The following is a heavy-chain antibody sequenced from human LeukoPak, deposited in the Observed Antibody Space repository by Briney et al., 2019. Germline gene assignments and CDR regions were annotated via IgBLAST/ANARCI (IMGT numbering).Heavy chain of an antibody. CDR2: IYTSGST. V-gene: IGHV4-4*07. J-gene: IGHJ3*02. CDR3: ARDGCSSTSCYTFFQAFDI. CDR1: GASISSYY. D-gene: IGHD2-2*02. Sequence: SETLSLTCTVSGASISSYYWSWIRQPAGKGLEWIGRIYTSGSTNYNPSLKSRVTMSVDTSKNQFSLKLSSVTAADTAVYYCARDGCSSTSCYTFFQAFDIWGQGTMVTVSS.